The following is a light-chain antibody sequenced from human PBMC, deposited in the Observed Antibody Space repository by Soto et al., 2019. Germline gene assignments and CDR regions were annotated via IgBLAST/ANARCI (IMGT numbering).Light chain of an antibody. V-gene: IGKV3-15*01. CDR3: QQYNVWPLT. J-gene: IGKJ4*01. Sequence: EIVMTQSPATLSVSPGERATLSCRASQSVSSNLAWYQQKPGQTPKLLIYVASTRATGIPARFSGSGSGTEFTLTISSLQSEDSAVYYCQQYNVWPLTFGGGTKVEFK. CDR2: VAS. CDR1: QSVSSN.